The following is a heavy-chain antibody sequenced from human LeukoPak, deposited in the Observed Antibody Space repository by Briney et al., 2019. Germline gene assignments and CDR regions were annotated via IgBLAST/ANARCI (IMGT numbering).Heavy chain of an antibody. CDR2: IYPSSGST. J-gene: IGHJ4*02. V-gene: IGHV1-46*01. CDR1: GYIFTNYY. Sequence: ASVKVSCKASGYIFTNYYINWVRQAPGLGLEWMGIIYPSSGSTSYAQKFQGRVTMTRDTSTSTVYMELSSLRSEDTAVYYCARSYCGGDCYSDYWGQGTLVTVSS. CDR3: ARSYCGGDCYSDY. D-gene: IGHD2-21*02.